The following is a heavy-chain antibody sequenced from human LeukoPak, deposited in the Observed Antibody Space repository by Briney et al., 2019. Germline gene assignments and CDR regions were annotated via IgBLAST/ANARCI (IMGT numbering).Heavy chain of an antibody. Sequence: SPSETLSLTCTVSGGSIRSSSYYWGWIRQPPGKGLEWIGSIYYSGSTYYNPSLKSRVTISVDTSKNQFSLKLSSVTAADTAVYYCARDHDDILTGYWNYFDYWGQGTLVTVSS. V-gene: IGHV4-39*07. CDR2: IYYSGST. D-gene: IGHD3-9*01. J-gene: IGHJ4*02. CDR1: GGSIRSSSYY. CDR3: ARDHDDILTGYWNYFDY.